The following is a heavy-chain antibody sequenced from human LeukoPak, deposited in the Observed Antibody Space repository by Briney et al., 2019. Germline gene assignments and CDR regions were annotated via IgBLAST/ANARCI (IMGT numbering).Heavy chain of an antibody. V-gene: IGHV1-2*02. Sequence: GASVKVSCKASGYTFTGYYMHWVRQAPGQGLEWMGWINPNSGGTNYAQKFQGRVTMTRDTSISTAYMELSRLRSDDTAVYYCARDHASGYHPEDAFDIWGQGTMVTVSS. J-gene: IGHJ3*02. CDR2: INPNSGGT. D-gene: IGHD3-3*01. CDR1: GYTFTGYY. CDR3: ARDHASGYHPEDAFDI.